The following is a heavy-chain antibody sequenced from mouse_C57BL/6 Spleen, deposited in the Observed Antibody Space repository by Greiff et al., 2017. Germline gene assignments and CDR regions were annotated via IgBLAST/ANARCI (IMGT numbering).Heavy chain of an antibody. D-gene: IGHD1-1*02. CDR1: GYTFTSYG. CDR3: ARYEGVVATYPPYFDY. V-gene: IGHV1-81*01. CDR2: IYPRSGNT. J-gene: IGHJ2*01. Sequence: QVQLQQSGAELARPGASVKLSCKASGYTFTSYGISWVKQRTGQGLEWIGEIYPRSGNTYYNEKFKGKATLTADKSSSTAYMELRSLTSEDSAVYFCARYEGVVATYPPYFDYWGQGTTLTVSS.